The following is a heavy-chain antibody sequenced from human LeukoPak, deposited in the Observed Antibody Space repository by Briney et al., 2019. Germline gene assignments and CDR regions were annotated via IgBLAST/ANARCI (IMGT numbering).Heavy chain of an antibody. V-gene: IGHV4-30-4*08. CDR3: ARTRITIFGVVLKRYDWFDP. J-gene: IGHJ5*02. Sequence: SETLSLTCTVSGGSISSGDYYWSWIRQPPGKGLEWIGYIYYSGSTYYNPSLKSRLTISVDTSKNQFSLKLSSVTAAGTAVYYCARTRITIFGVVLKRYDWFDPWGQGTLVTVSS. CDR1: GGSISSGDYY. D-gene: IGHD3-3*01. CDR2: IYYSGST.